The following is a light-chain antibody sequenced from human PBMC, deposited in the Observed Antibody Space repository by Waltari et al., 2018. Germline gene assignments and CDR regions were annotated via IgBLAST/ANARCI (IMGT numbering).Light chain of an antibody. CDR1: QNIGNN. CDR3: HQYNNWPPYT. J-gene: IGKJ2*01. V-gene: IGKV3-15*01. Sequence: EIVMTQSPDTLSVSPGARATLSCRASQNIGNNLAWYQQKPGQAPRLLIYGASTTAIGIPDRFSGSGSGTEFTLTISSLQSEDFAVYLCHQYNNWPPYTFGQGTKLEIK. CDR2: GAS.